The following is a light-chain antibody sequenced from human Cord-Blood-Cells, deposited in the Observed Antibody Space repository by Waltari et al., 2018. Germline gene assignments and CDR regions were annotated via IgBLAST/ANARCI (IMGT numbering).Light chain of an antibody. Sequence: QPALTQPASVPGSPGQSIPIPCTGTSSAVGSFTLVSWYHQHPGKAPKLMIYEGSKRPSGVSNRFSGSKSGNTASLTISGLQAEDEADYYCCSYAGSSTWVFGGGTKLTVL. CDR1: SSAVGSFTL. J-gene: IGLJ3*02. CDR3: CSYAGSSTWV. CDR2: EGS. V-gene: IGLV2-23*01.